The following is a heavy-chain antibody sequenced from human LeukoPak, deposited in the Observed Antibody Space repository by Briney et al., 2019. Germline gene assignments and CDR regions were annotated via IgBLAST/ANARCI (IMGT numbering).Heavy chain of an antibody. CDR1: GFTFGGYA. J-gene: IGHJ6*03. Sequence: GGSLRLSCAASGFTFGGYAMHWVRQAPGKGLEWVAVISYDGSNKYYADSVKGRFTISRDNSKNTLYLQMNSLRAEDTAVYYCASVNYYCYYMDVWGKGTTVTVSS. D-gene: IGHD3-16*02. CDR2: ISYDGSNK. V-gene: IGHV3-30*01. CDR3: ASVNYYCYYMDV.